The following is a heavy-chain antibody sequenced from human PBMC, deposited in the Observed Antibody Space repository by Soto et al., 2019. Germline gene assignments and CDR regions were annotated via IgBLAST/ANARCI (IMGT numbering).Heavy chain of an antibody. Sequence: QVQLVESGGGVVQPGRSLRLSCAASGFTFSSYGMHWVRQAPGKGLEWVAVIWYDGSNKYYADSVKGRFTISRDNSKNTLYLQMNSLRAEDTAVYYCARERLTSYSSSWYSGPTDAFDIWGQGTMVTVSS. CDR2: IWYDGSNK. CDR1: GFTFSSYG. V-gene: IGHV3-33*01. D-gene: IGHD6-13*01. CDR3: ARERLTSYSSSWYSGPTDAFDI. J-gene: IGHJ3*02.